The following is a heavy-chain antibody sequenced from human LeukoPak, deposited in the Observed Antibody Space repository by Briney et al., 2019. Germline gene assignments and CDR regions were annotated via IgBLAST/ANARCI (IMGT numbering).Heavy chain of an antibody. V-gene: IGHV3-7*01. CDR3: ATSNPGTAVDDY. J-gene: IGHJ4*02. CDR2: IQQDGSGE. CDR1: GFPFSTFW. Sequence: GGSLRLSCEASGFPFSTFWMIWVRQPPGKGLEWVAKIQQDGSGEEYVDSVKGRFTISRDNSNNMLYLQMNSLRAEDTAVYYCATSNPGTAVDDYWGQETLVTVSS. D-gene: IGHD6-19*01.